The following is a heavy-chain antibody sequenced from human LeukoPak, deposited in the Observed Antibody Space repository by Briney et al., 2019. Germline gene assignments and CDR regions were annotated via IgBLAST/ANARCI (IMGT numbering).Heavy chain of an antibody. CDR1: GFTFSDFA. D-gene: IGHD5-18*01. CDR2: TFQGGGEI. Sequence: GGSLRLSCAASGFTFSDFAMIWVRQPPGKGLEWVSSTFQGGGEIHYADSVRGRFRDNSRSTLFLQMNSLRREDTAIYYCATYRQVMLPFESWGQETLVTVSS. CDR3: ATYRQVMLPFES. J-gene: IGHJ4*02. V-gene: IGHV3-23*01.